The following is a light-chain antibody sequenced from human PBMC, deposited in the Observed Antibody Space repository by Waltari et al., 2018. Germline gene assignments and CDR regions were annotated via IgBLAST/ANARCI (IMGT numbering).Light chain of an antibody. CDR1: QSLLYSYTNKNY. J-gene: IGKJ1*01. Sequence: DIVMTQSPDSLTVSLGERATINCKSTQSLLYSYTNKNYLAWYQQKPGQSPKLLIYWASTRDSGVPDRFSRSGSGTDFTLTISSLQAEDVAVYYCQQYYSTPVTFGQGTKVEMK. CDR2: WAS. CDR3: QQYYSTPVT. V-gene: IGKV4-1*01.